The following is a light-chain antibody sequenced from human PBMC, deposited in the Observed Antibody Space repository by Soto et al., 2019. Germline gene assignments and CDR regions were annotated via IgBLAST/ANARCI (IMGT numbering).Light chain of an antibody. CDR2: GAS. V-gene: IGKV3-20*01. Sequence: EILLTQSPGSLSVFPGERASLSCRASQNVNNRLVWYQQKAGQAPRLLISGASSRATGIPDRFSGSGSGTDFTLTISRLESDDFALYYCQQYAEGTPITFGQGTRLEI. J-gene: IGKJ5*01. CDR3: QQYAEGTPIT. CDR1: QNVNNR.